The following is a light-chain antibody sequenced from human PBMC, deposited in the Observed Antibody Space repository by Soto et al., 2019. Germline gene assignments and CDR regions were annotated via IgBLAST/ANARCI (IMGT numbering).Light chain of an antibody. V-gene: IGKV1-5*01. CDR1: QNIRSR. CDR2: DAS. J-gene: IGKJ5*01. CDR3: QQYNNWPPIT. Sequence: DFQMTQSPSTLPPSVGERVTITCRASQNIRSRLAWFQQKPGKAHKLLIYDASTLGSGVPSRFSGSGSGTDFTLPISSLQPDDFAVYYCQQYNNWPPITFGQGTRLEIK.